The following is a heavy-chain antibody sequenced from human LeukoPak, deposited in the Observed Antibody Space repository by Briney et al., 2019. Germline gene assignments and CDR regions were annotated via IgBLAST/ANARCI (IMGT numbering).Heavy chain of an antibody. J-gene: IGHJ3*01. Sequence: PGRSLRLSCAASGFTFNNYAMHWVRQAPGKGLEWVAVISYDGRNEYYADSVKGRFTISRDNSKNTLYLQMHSLRAEDTAVYYCTRYRGASDYFDAFDVWGQGTVVTVSS. CDR1: GFTFNNYA. CDR3: TRYRGASDYFDAFDV. D-gene: IGHD5-12*01. CDR2: ISYDGRNE. V-gene: IGHV3-30*04.